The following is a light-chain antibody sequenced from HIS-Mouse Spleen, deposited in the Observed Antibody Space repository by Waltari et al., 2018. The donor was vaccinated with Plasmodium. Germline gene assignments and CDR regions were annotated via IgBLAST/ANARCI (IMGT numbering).Light chain of an antibody. V-gene: IGLV2-23*03. CDR2: EGS. Sequence: QSALTQPASVSGSPGQSITISCTGTSSDVGSYNLVSLYQPHPGKAPKLRIYEGSKRPSGVSNRFSGSKSGNTASLTISGLQAEDEADYYCCSYAGSSTFVFGGGTKLTVL. J-gene: IGLJ3*02. CDR1: SSDVGSYNL. CDR3: CSYAGSSTFV.